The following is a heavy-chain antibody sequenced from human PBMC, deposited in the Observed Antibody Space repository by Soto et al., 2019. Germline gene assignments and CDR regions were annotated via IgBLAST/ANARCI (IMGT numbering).Heavy chain of an antibody. J-gene: IGHJ1*01. CDR2: IYHSGST. D-gene: IGHD3-22*01. CDR3: AIYDSSGSRGFQH. Sequence: PSETLSLTCTVSGGSISSHYWSWIRQPPGNGLEWIGYIYHSGSTYYNPSLKSRVTISVDRSKNQFSLKLSSVTAADTAVYYCAIYDSSGSRGFQHWGQGTLVTVSS. CDR1: GGSISSHY. V-gene: IGHV4-59*04.